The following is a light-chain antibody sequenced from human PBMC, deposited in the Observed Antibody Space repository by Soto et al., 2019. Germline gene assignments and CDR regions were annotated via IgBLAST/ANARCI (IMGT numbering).Light chain of an antibody. CDR2: AAS. CDR1: QSISSY. V-gene: IGKV1-39*01. Sequence: DIQMTPSPSSLSASVGDRVTITCRSSQSISSYLNWYQQKPGKAPKLLIYAASSLQSGVPSRFSVSGSGTDFNLTISSLQPEDFATYDCQQSYSTPWTFGKGTKVEIK. J-gene: IGKJ1*01. CDR3: QQSYSTPWT.